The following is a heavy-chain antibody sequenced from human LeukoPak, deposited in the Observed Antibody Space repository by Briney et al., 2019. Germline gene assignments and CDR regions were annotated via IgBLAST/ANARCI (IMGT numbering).Heavy chain of an antibody. CDR3: ARGQQLTLYNDYYFMDV. J-gene: IGHJ6*03. CDR1: EYTFRDFY. V-gene: IGHV1-2*02. CDR2: TNPDTGGT. Sequence: GASVKVSCKASEYTFRDFYIHWVRQAPGQGLEWMGWTNPDTGGTTLAQKFQGRVTMTRDTSVSTSYMELSGLRSDDTAVYYCARGQQLTLYNDYYFMDVWGQGTTVTVSS. D-gene: IGHD6-13*01.